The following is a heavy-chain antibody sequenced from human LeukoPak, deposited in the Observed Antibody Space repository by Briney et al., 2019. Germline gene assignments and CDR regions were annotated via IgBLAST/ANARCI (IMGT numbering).Heavy chain of an antibody. D-gene: IGHD2-21*02. J-gene: IGHJ2*01. V-gene: IGHV4-61*01. CDR3: ARLNLKVFSGIVVVTASWYFDL. CDR1: GGSISSGSYY. Sequence: PSQTLSLTCTVSGGSISSGSYYWSWIRQPPGKGLEWIGYIYYSGSTNYNPSLKSRVTISVDTSENQFSLKLSSVTAADTAVYYCARLNLKVFSGIVVVTASWYFDLWGRGTLVTVSS. CDR2: IYYSGST.